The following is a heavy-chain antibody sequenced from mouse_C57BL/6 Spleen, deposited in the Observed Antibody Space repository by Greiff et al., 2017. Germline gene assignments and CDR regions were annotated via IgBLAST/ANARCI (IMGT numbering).Heavy chain of an antibody. CDR3: GRATVVAPYAMDY. CDR1: GYTFTDPI. CDR2: IYPVSGET. Sequence: QVQLQQSGAELASPGASVTLSCKASGYTFTDPIMNWVKKRPGQGLEWIGRIYPVSGETNYNQKFMGKATFSVDRSSSTAYMVLNSLTSEDPAVYYCGRATVVAPYAMDYWGQGTSVTVSS. D-gene: IGHD1-1*01. V-gene: IGHV1-11*01. J-gene: IGHJ4*01.